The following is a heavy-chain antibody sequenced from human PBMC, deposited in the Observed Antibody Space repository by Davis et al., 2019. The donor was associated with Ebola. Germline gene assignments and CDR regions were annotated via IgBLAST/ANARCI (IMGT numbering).Heavy chain of an antibody. V-gene: IGHV4-30-4*07. CDR1: GGSISSGGYS. D-gene: IGHD4-11*01. CDR3: ARHFAATVTLNWFDP. J-gene: IGHJ5*02. Sequence: MPSETLSLTCAVSGGSISSGGYSWSWIRQPPGKGLAWIGYIYYSGSTYYNPSLKSRVTISVDTSKNQFSLKLSSVTAADTAVYYCARHFAATVTLNWFDPWGQGTLVTVSS. CDR2: IYYSGST.